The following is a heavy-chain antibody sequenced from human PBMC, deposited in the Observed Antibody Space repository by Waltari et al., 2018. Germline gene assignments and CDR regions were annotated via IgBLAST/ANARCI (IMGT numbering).Heavy chain of an antibody. J-gene: IGHJ4*02. D-gene: IGHD3-16*02. CDR2: INAGNGNT. Sequence: QVQLVQSGAEVKKPGASVKVSCKASGYTFTSYAMHWVRQAPGQRLEWMGWINAGNGNTKYSQKFQGRVTITRDTSASTAYMELSSLRSEDTAVYYCARSVGIWGSYRHFDYWGQGTLVTVSS. CDR3: ARSVGIWGSYRHFDY. CDR1: GYTFTSYA. V-gene: IGHV1-3*01.